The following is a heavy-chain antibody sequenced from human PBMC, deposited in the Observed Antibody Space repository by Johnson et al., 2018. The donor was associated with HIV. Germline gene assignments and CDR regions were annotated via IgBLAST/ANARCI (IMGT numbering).Heavy chain of an antibody. CDR1: GFTFSSYA. Sequence: VQLLESGGGLVQPGGSLRLSCAASGFTFSSYAMSWVRQAPGKGLEWVSAISGSGGSTYYADSVKGRFTISRDNSKNTLYLQMNSLRAEDTAVYYCARANTDCSGGSCFGDAFDIWGQGTMVTVSS. J-gene: IGHJ3*02. CDR3: ARANTDCSGGSCFGDAFDI. V-gene: IGHV3-23*01. CDR2: ISGSGGST. D-gene: IGHD2-15*01.